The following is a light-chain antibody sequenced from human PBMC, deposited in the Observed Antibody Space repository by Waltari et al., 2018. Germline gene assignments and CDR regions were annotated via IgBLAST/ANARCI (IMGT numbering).Light chain of an antibody. CDR1: QIVFYRSSNRNY. V-gene: IGKV4-1*01. CDR2: WAS. CDR3: QQYYDTPQT. J-gene: IGKJ1*01. Sequence: DIVMTQSPDSLAVSLGARATINGKSSQIVFYRSSNRNYLPWYQQKSGQPPKLLIYWASTRESGVPDRFSGSGSGTDFTLTISSLQAEDVAVYYCQQYYDTPQTFGQGTKVEIK.